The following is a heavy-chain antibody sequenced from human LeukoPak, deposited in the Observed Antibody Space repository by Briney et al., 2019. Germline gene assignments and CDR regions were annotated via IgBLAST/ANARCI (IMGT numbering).Heavy chain of an antibody. D-gene: IGHD5-12*01. Sequence: GESLRLSCAASGFTFDDYAMHWVRQAPGKGLEWVSGISWNSGSIGYADSVKGRFTISRDNAKNSLYLQMNSLRAEDMALYYCAKGVATITSLNWYFDLWGRGTLVTVSS. CDR2: ISWNSGSI. V-gene: IGHV3-9*03. J-gene: IGHJ2*01. CDR3: AKGVATITSLNWYFDL. CDR1: GFTFDDYA.